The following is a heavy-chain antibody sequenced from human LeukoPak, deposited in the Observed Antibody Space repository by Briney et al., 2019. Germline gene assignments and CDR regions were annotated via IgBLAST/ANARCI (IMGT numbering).Heavy chain of an antibody. D-gene: IGHD3-3*01. Sequence: SETLSLTCTVSGGSISSYYWSWIRQPPGKGLEWIGYIYYSGSTNYNPSLKSRVTISVDTSKNQFSLKLSSVTAADTAVYYCARDLVGSGYYYVDYWGQGTLVTVSS. V-gene: IGHV4-59*01. CDR1: GGSISSYY. CDR3: ARDLVGSGYYYVDY. CDR2: IYYSGST. J-gene: IGHJ4*02.